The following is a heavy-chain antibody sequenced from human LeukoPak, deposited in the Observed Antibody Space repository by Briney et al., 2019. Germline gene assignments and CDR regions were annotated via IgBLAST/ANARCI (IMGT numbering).Heavy chain of an antibody. CDR3: ARDQQLSYCGGDCYPAN. D-gene: IGHD2-21*02. Sequence: PSETLSLTCTVSGGSISSGSYFWRWIRQPAGKGLERIGRIYTSGSTDYNPSLQSRVTMSVDTSKNQFSLKLNSVTAADTAVYYCARDQQLSYCGGDCYPANWGQGTLVTVSS. J-gene: IGHJ4*02. CDR1: GGSISSGSYF. V-gene: IGHV4-61*02. CDR2: IYTSGST.